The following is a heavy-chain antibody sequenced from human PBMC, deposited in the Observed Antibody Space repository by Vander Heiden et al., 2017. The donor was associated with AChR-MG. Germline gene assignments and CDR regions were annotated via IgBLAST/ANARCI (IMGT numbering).Heavy chain of an antibody. V-gene: IGHV4-34*01. CDR1: GGSFSGYY. CDR2: INHSGST. CDR3: ARGTADYGSGNYPFDY. Sequence: QVQLQQWGAGLLKPSETLSLTCAVYGGSFSGYYWSWIRQPPGKGLQWIGEINHSGSTDYNPSLKSRVTISVDTSKNQISLKVSSLTAADTAVYYCARGTADYGSGNYPFDYWGQGTLVTVS. D-gene: IGHD3-10*01. J-gene: IGHJ4*02.